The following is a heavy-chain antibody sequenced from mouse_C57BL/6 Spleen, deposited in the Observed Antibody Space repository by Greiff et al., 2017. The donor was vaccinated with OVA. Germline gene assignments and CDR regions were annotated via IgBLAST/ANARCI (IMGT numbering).Heavy chain of an antibody. D-gene: IGHD1-1*01. Sequence: QVQLQQPGAELVKPGASVKMSCKASGYTFTSYWITWVKQRPGQGLEWIGDIYPGSGSTNYNEKFKSKATLTVDTSSSTAYMQLSSLTSEDSAVYYCARDGSSYEWFAYWGQGTLVTGSA. CDR2: IYPGSGST. CDR1: GYTFTSYW. V-gene: IGHV1-55*01. CDR3: ARDGSSYEWFAY. J-gene: IGHJ3*01.